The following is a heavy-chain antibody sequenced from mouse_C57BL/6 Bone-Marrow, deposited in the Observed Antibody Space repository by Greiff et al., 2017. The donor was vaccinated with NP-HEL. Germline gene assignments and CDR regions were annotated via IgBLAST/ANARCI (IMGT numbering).Heavy chain of an antibody. V-gene: IGHV1-55*01. CDR2: IYPGSGST. D-gene: IGHD1-1*01. J-gene: IGHJ1*03. Sequence: QVQLQQPGAELVKPGASVKMSCKASGYTFTSYWITWVKQRPGQGLAWIGDIYPGSGSTNYNEKFKSKATLTVDTSSSTAYMQLSSLTSEDSAVYYCARSRTTVVGDWYFDVWGTGTTVTVSS. CDR1: GYTFTSYW. CDR3: ARSRTTVVGDWYFDV.